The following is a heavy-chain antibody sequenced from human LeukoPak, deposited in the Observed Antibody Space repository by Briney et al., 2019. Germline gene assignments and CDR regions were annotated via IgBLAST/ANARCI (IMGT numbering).Heavy chain of an antibody. J-gene: IGHJ4*02. Sequence: GGSLRLSCAASGFTFSSYGMHWVRQAPGKGLEWVAFIRYDGSNKYYADSVKGRFTISRDNSKNTLYLQMSSLRAEDTAVYYCAKDLTTVTTSDFDHWGQGTLVTVSS. V-gene: IGHV3-30*02. D-gene: IGHD4-11*01. CDR2: IRYDGSNK. CDR3: AKDLTTVTTSDFDH. CDR1: GFTFSSYG.